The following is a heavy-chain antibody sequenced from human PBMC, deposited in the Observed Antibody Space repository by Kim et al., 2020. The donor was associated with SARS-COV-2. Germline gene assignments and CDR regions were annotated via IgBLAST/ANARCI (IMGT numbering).Heavy chain of an antibody. CDR2: IRQDGSEK. V-gene: IGHV3-7*04. CDR3: VRGCSSTSCYPHLYYYYGMDV. Sequence: GGSLRLSCAASGFTFSSYWMTWVRQAPGKGLEWVANIRQDGSEKYYVDSVKGRFTISRDIAKNSLYLQMNSLRAEDTAVYYCVRGCSSTSCYPHLYYYYGMDVWRQGATDTVSS. CDR1: GFTFSSYW. D-gene: IGHD2-2*01. J-gene: IGHJ6*02.